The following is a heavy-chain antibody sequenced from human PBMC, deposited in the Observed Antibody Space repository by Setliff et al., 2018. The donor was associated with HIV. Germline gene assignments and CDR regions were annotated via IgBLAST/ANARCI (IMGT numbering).Heavy chain of an antibody. Sequence: SETLSLTCTVSGGSISSHYWGWIRQPPGKGLEWIGYIYYSGSTNYNPSLKSRVTISVDTSKKQFSLKLSSVTAADTAVYYCARMVRGVMSFDYWGQGTLVTVSS. D-gene: IGHD3-10*01. V-gene: IGHV4-59*11. CDR3: ARMVRGVMSFDY. J-gene: IGHJ4*02. CDR2: IYYSGST. CDR1: GGSISSHY.